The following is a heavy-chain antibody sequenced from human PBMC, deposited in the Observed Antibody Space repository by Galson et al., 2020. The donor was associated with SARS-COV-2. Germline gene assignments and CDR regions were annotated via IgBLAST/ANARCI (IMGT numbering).Heavy chain of an antibody. V-gene: IGHV3-21*01. CDR1: GFTFSDYT. CDR3: ARDLGPAPMIKWYFDL. J-gene: IGHJ2*01. CDR2: IFGSGSHR. Sequence: GESLKISCAASGFTFSDYTMTWVRQAPGKGLEWVSSIFGSGSHRYYADSVKGRFTISRDSAKSSLYLQMNSLGADDTAVYYCARDLGPAPMIKWYFDLWGRGALVTVSS. D-gene: IGHD3-16*01.